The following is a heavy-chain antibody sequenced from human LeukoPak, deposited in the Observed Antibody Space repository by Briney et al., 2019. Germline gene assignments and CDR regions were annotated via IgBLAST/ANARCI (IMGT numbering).Heavy chain of an antibody. V-gene: IGHV3-30*03. CDR2: ISYDGSNK. CDR3: ARDCTGGTCYDAFDI. Sequence: GGSLRLSCAASGFTFSSYGMHWVRQAPGKGLEWVTLISYDGSNKYYADSVKGRFTISRGNSKNTLYLQMNSLRAGDTAVYYCARDCTGGTCYDAFDIWGQGTMVTVSS. J-gene: IGHJ3*02. D-gene: IGHD2-15*01. CDR1: GFTFSSYG.